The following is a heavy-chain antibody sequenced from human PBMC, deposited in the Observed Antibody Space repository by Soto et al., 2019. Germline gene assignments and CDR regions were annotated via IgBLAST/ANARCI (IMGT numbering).Heavy chain of an antibody. D-gene: IGHD3-3*01. CDR3: AKGTGFPIFGVVISGY. CDR1: GFTFSSYA. CDR2: ISGSGGST. Sequence: EVQLLESGGGLVQPGGSLRLSCAASGFTFSSYAMSWVRQAPGKGLEWVSAISGSGGSTYYADSVKGRFTISRDNSKNTLDLQMNSLRAEDTAVYYCAKGTGFPIFGVVISGYWGQGTLVTVSS. J-gene: IGHJ4*02. V-gene: IGHV3-23*01.